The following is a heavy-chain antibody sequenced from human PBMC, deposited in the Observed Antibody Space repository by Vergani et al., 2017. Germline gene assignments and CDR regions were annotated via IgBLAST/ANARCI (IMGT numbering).Heavy chain of an antibody. CDR1: GFTFDDYA. D-gene: IGHD5-18*01. CDR3: AKDGGYSYGYYSGVDY. J-gene: IGHJ4*02. CDR2: ISWNSGSI. Sequence: EVQLVESGGGLVQPGRSLRLSCAASGFTFDDYAMHWVRQAPGKGLEWVSGISWNSGSIGYADSVKGRFTISRDNAKNSLYLQMNSLRAVDTALYYCAKDGGYSYGYYSGVDYWGQGTLVTVSS. V-gene: IGHV3-9*01.